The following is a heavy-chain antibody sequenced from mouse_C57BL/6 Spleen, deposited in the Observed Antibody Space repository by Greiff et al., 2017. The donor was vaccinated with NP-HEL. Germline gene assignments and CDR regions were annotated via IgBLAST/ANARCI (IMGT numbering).Heavy chain of an antibody. CDR1: GYTFTSYW. CDR3: ARCGPFITTVVASMDY. D-gene: IGHD1-1*01. Sequence: QVQLQQPGAELVMPGASVKLSCKASGYTFTSYWMHWVKQRPGQGLEWIGEIDPSDSYTNYNQKFKGKSTLTVDKSSSTAYMQLSSLTSEDSAVYYCARCGPFITTVVASMDYWGQGTSVTVSS. CDR2: IDPSDSYT. V-gene: IGHV1-69*01. J-gene: IGHJ4*01.